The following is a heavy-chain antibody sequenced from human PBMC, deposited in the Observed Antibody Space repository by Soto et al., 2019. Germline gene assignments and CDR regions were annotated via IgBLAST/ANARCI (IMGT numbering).Heavy chain of an antibody. Sequence: GGSLRLSCAASGFTFSSYGMHWVRQAPGKGLEWVAVISYDGSNKYYADSVKGRFTISRDNSKNTLYLQMNSLRAEDTAVYYCAKDFDIVVVPAATPALDYWGQGTLVTVSS. CDR3: AKDFDIVVVPAATPALDY. V-gene: IGHV3-30*18. CDR1: GFTFSSYG. D-gene: IGHD2-2*01. J-gene: IGHJ4*02. CDR2: ISYDGSNK.